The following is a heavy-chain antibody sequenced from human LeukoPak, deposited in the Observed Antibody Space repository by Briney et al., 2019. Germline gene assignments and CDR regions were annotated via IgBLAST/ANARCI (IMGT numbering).Heavy chain of an antibody. CDR2: IYNSGST. J-gene: IGHJ4*02. D-gene: IGHD7-27*01. CDR1: GGSISSGAYY. V-gene: IGHV4-31*03. CDR3: ASNPPRTGDFNS. Sequence: SQTLSLTCTVSGGSISSGAYYWSWIRQLPGKGLEWIGYIYNSGSTDYNPSLKSRLTISVDTSKNQFSLKLSSVTAADTAVYYCASNPPRTGDFNSWGRGALVTVSS.